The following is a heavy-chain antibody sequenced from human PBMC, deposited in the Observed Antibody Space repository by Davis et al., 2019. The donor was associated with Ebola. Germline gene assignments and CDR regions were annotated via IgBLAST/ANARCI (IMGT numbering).Heavy chain of an antibody. J-gene: IGHJ6*02. CDR1: GFTFSSYA. CDR3: ARGDTVTTFYYYGMDV. V-gene: IGHV3-30-3*01. CDR2: ISYDGSNK. Sequence: GESLKISCAASGFTFSSYAMHWVRQAPGKGLEWVAVISYDGSNKYYADSVKGRFTISRDNSKNTLYLQMNSLRAEDTAVYYCARGDTVTTFYYYGMDVWGQGTTVTVSS. D-gene: IGHD4-17*01.